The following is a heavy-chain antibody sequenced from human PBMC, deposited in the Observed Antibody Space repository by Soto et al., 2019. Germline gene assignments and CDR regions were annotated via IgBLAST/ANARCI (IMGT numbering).Heavy chain of an antibody. CDR2: IIPIFGTA. J-gene: IGHJ4*02. V-gene: IGHV1-69*05. D-gene: IGHD2-2*01. CDR1: GGTFSSYA. CDR3: AAPAATEYCFDY. Sequence: QVQLVQSGAEVKKPGSSVKVSCKASGGTFSSYAISWVRQAPGQGLEWMGGIIPIFGTANYAQKLQGRVTITSDESTSTAYMGLSSLRSEDAAVYDCAAPAATEYCFDYWGQGTLGTVSS.